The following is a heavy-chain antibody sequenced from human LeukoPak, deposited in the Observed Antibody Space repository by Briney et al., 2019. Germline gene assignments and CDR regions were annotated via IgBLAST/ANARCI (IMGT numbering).Heavy chain of an antibody. D-gene: IGHD6-25*01. J-gene: IGHJ4*02. V-gene: IGHV1-69*04. Sequence: GASVKVSCKASGGTLSSYAISWVRQAPGQGLEWVGRIIPILGIANYAQKFQGRVTITADKSTSTAYMELSSLRSEDTAVYYCARIQYSSGPHFDYWGQGTLVTVSS. CDR1: GGTLSSYA. CDR2: IIPILGIA. CDR3: ARIQYSSGPHFDY.